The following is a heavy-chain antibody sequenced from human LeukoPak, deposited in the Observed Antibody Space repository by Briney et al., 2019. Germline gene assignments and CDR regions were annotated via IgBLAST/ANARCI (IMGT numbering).Heavy chain of an antibody. CDR3: ASGKGYYGSGSYYSPFDY. Sequence: GGSLSLSCAASGFSVSTNYMSWVRQAPGKGLEWVSALYSGGSTHYADSVKGRFTVSRDNSKNSLYLQMNSLRAEDTAVYYCASGKGYYGSGSYYSPFDYWGQGTLVTVSS. J-gene: IGHJ4*02. V-gene: IGHV3-53*01. D-gene: IGHD3-10*01. CDR2: LYSGGST. CDR1: GFSVSTNY.